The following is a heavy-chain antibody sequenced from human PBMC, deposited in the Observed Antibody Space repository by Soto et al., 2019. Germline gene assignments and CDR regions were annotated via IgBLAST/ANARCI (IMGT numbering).Heavy chain of an antibody. D-gene: IGHD2-15*01. CDR1: GGTFSSYA. CDR2: IIPIFGTA. V-gene: IGHV1-69*01. CDR3: ARSQGGSSSLDIYYYYYYGMDV. J-gene: IGHJ6*02. Sequence: QVQLVQSGAEVKKPGSSVKVSCKAPGGTFSSYAISWVRQAPGQGLEWMGGIIPIFGTANYAQKFQGRVTMTADESTGTGYMELSSLRSEDTAVYYCARSQGGSSSLDIYYYYYYGMDVWGQGTTVTVSS.